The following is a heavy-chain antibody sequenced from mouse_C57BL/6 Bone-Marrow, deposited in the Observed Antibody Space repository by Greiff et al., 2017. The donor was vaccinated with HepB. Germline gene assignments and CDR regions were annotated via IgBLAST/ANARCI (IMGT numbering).Heavy chain of an antibody. Sequence: QVQLQQSGAELARPGASVKLSCKASGYTFTSYGISWVKQRTGQGLEWIGEIYPRSGNTYYNEKFKGKATLTADKSSSTAYMELRSLTSEDSAVYFCARDRSSNWYFEVWGTGTTVTVSS. CDR3: ARDRSSNWYFEV. V-gene: IGHV1-81*01. J-gene: IGHJ1*03. CDR1: GYTFTSYG. CDR2: IYPRSGNT. D-gene: IGHD1-1*01.